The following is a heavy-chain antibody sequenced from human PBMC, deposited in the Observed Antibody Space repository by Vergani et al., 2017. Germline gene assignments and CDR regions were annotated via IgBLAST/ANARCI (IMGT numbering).Heavy chain of an antibody. D-gene: IGHD3-9*01. J-gene: IGHJ4*02. Sequence: QVQVVQSGAEVKKSGASVKVSCNTSGYTFSNYYMHWVRQAPGQGLEWMGIINPSGGHTNYAQKLQGRVTMTRDTSTSTVYMELSSLRSEDTAIYYCARGDYGILTGYRYWGQGTLVTVSA. CDR1: GYTFSNYY. CDR3: ARGDYGILTGYRY. CDR2: INPSGGHT. V-gene: IGHV1-46*03.